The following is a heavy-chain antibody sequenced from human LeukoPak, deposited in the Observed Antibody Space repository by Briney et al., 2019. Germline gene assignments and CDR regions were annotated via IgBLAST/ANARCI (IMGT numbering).Heavy chain of an antibody. Sequence: SGGSLRLSCAASGFTFDDYGMSWVRQAPGKGLEWVSGINWNGGSTGYADSVKGRFTISRDNSKNTLYLQMNSLRAEDTAVYYCAREEYYDILTGYYIRKGFDYWGQGTLVTVSS. J-gene: IGHJ4*02. D-gene: IGHD3-9*01. V-gene: IGHV3-20*04. CDR2: INWNGGST. CDR1: GFTFDDYG. CDR3: AREEYYDILTGYYIRKGFDY.